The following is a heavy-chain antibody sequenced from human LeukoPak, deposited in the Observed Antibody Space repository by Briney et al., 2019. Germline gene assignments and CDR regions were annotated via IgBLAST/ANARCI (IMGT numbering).Heavy chain of an antibody. J-gene: IGHJ5*02. V-gene: IGHV3-48*02. Sequence: PGRSLRLSCATSGFTFSAYSINSVRQDPGKGLEWISYINSRRSTIYYADSVKGRFTSSRDNAKNSLYLQMNSLRDEDTAVYFCARAGAFGASNTWGQGTLVTVSS. D-gene: IGHD3-16*01. CDR3: ARAGAFGASNT. CDR2: INSRRSTI. CDR1: GFTFSAYS.